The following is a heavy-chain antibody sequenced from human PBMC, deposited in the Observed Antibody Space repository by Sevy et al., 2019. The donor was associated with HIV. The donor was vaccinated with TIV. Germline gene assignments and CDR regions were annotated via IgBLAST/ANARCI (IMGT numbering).Heavy chain of an antibody. CDR1: GFAFSGSA. J-gene: IGHJ5*02. CDR2: IRSKVNSYAT. D-gene: IGHD4-17*01. V-gene: IGHV3-73*01. CDR3: TSLTTATT. Sequence: GGSLRLSCAASGFAFSGSAMHWVRQASGKGLAWVGLIRSKVNSYATAYAALVKGRFTISRDDSKNTLYLQMNSLKTDDTAVYYCTSLTTATTWGQGTLVTVSS.